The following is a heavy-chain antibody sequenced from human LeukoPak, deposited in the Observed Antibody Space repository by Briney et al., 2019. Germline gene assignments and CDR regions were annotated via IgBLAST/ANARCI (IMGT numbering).Heavy chain of an antibody. V-gene: IGHV1-2*02. D-gene: IGHD6-6*01. CDR2: INPNSGGT. CDR1: GYTFTGYY. J-gene: IGHJ6*03. Sequence: GASVKVSCKASGYTFTGYYMHWVRQAPGQGLEWMGWINPNSGGTNYAQKFQGRVTMTRDTSISTAYMELSSLRSEDTAVYYCARGRVVQAARPPGYYYMDVWGKGTTVTVSS. CDR3: ARGRVVQAARPPGYYYMDV.